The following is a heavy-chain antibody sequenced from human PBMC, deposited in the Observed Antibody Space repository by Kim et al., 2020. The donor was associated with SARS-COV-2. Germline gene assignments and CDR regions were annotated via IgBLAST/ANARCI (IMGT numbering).Heavy chain of an antibody. V-gene: IGHV3-30*18. CDR1: GFTFSSYG. D-gene: IGHD4-17*01. CDR2: ISYDGSNK. Sequence: GGSLRLSCAASGFTFSSYGMHWVRQAPGKGLEWVAVISYDGSNKYYADSVKGRFTISRDNSKNTLYLQMNSLRAEDTAVYYCAKELGVDYGDYARYYGMDVWGQGTTVTVSS. CDR3: AKELGVDYGDYARYYGMDV. J-gene: IGHJ6*02.